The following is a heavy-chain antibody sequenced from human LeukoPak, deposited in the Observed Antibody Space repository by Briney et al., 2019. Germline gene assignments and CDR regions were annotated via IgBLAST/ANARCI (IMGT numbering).Heavy chain of an antibody. J-gene: IGHJ4*02. CDR2: ISYDGSNK. D-gene: IGHD3-3*01. CDR1: GFTFSSYA. Sequence: GGSLRLSCAASGFTFSSYAMHRVRQAPGKGLEWVAVISYDGSNKYYADSVKGRFTISRDNSKNTLYLQMNSLRAEDTAVYYCARFLEWFDYWGQGTLVTVSS. CDR3: ARFLEWFDY. V-gene: IGHV3-30-3*01.